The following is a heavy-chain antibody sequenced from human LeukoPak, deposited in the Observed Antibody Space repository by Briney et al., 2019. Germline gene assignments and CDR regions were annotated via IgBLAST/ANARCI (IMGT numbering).Heavy chain of an antibody. CDR1: GGSISSSSYY. V-gene: IGHV4-39*01. D-gene: IGHD6-19*01. CDR2: IYYSGST. Sequence: IPSETLSLTCTVSGGSISSSSYYWGWIRQPPGKGLEWIGSIYYSGSTYYNPSLKSRVTISVDTSKNQFSLKLSSVTAADTAVYYCATYSSGWYYFDYWGQGTLVTVSS. CDR3: ATYSSGWYYFDY. J-gene: IGHJ4*02.